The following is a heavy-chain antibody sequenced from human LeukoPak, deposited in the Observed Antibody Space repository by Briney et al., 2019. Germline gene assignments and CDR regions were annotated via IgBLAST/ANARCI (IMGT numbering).Heavy chain of an antibody. CDR1: GETVSNKNDA. CDR3: ASEGVGATIAN. Sequence: SQTLSLTCAISGETVSNKNDAWNWIRQSPSRGLEWLGRTYYRSKWYNDYAVSMKGRIDINPDTSKNQFSLRLNPVTPEDTAVYLCASEGVGATIANWGQGTLVTVSS. V-gene: IGHV6-1*01. J-gene: IGHJ4*02. D-gene: IGHD1-26*01. CDR2: TYYRSKWYN.